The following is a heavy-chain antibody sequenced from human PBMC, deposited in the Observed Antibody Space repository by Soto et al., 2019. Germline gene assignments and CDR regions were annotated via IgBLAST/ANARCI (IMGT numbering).Heavy chain of an antibody. Sequence: GGSLRLSCAASGFTFSSYGMHWVRQAPGKGLEWVAVIWYDGSNKYYADSVKGRFTISRDNSKNTLYLQMNSLRAEDTAVYYYARGGQDIVGVVASPPPTYGMEVWGQGTTVTVSS. CDR2: IWYDGSNK. D-gene: IGHD2-15*01. V-gene: IGHV3-33*01. CDR1: GFTFSSYG. CDR3: ARGGQDIVGVVASPPPTYGMEV. J-gene: IGHJ6*02.